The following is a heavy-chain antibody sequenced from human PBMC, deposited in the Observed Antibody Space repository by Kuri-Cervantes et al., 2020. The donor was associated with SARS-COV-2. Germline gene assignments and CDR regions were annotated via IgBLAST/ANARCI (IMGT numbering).Heavy chain of an antibody. CDR1: GYTFTSYD. V-gene: IGHV1-8*01. CDR3: ARGLFHAMIVDYAFDI. D-gene: IGHD3-22*01. Sequence: ASVKVSCKASGYTFTSYDINWVRQATGQGLEWMGWMNPNSGNTGYAQKFQGRVTMTRNTSISTAYMELSSLRSEDTAVYYCARGLFHAMIVDYAFDIWGQGTMVTVSS. J-gene: IGHJ3*02. CDR2: MNPNSGNT.